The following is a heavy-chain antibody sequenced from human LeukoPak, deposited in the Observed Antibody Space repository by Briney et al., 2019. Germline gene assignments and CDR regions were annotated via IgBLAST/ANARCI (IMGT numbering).Heavy chain of an antibody. V-gene: IGHV3-48*01. CDR3: ARVHNQFLELRMMSLYYYYMDV. Sequence: GGSLRLSCAASGFTFSNYNMNWVRQAPGKGLEWVSYITGSGFIYYADSVKGRFTISRDNAKNSLYLQMNSLRADDTAVYYCARVHNQFLELRMMSLYYYYMDVWGKGTTVTVSS. J-gene: IGHJ6*03. CDR1: GFTFSNYN. CDR2: ITGSGFI. D-gene: IGHD1-7*01.